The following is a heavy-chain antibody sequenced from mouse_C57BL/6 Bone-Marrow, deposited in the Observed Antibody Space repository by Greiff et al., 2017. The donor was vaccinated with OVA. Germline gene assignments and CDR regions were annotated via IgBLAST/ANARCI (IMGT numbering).Heavy chain of an antibody. Sequence: QVQLQQQPGAELVKPGASVKLSCKASGYTFTSYWMHWVKQRPGRGLEWIGRIDPNSGGTKYNEKFKSKATLTVDKPSSTAYMQLSSLTSEDSAVYYCARLDSSGCYYAMDYWGQGTSVTVSS. CDR3: ARLDSSGCYYAMDY. CDR2: IDPNSGGT. D-gene: IGHD3-2*02. J-gene: IGHJ4*01. CDR1: GYTFTSYW. V-gene: IGHV1-72*01.